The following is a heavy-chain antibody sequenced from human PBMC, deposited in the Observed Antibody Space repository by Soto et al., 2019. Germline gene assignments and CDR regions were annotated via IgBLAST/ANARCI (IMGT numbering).Heavy chain of an antibody. D-gene: IGHD2-15*01. CDR1: GFTFSNYW. J-gene: IGHJ4*02. Sequence: EVQLVESGGGLVQPGGSLRLSCAVSGFTFSNYWMHWVRQAPGKGLVWVSRINSDGKSTTYADSVKGRFTVSRDNAKNTLYLQMDSLRAEDTAVYYCARGPESPYCSGANCYWLYWGQGTLVTVSS. V-gene: IGHV3-74*03. CDR3: ARGPESPYCSGANCYWLY. CDR2: INSDGKST.